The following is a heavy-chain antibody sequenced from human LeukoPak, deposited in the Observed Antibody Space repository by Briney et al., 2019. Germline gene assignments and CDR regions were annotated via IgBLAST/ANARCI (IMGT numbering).Heavy chain of an antibody. CDR1: GYTFTSYG. J-gene: IGHJ1*01. CDR2: ISAYNGNT. V-gene: IGHV1-18*01. CDR3: ARARATTFGVGPYFQH. D-gene: IGHD3-3*01. Sequence: GASVKVSCKASGYTFTSYGISWVRQAPGQGLEWMGWISAYNGNTNYAQKLQGRVTMTTDTSTSTAYMELRSLRSDDTAVYYCARARATTFGVGPYFQHWGQGTLVTVSS.